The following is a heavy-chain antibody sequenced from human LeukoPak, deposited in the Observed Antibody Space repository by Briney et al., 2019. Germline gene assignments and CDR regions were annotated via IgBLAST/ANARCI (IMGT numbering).Heavy chain of an antibody. CDR3: ARDFLWGWAWAFDI. CDR1: GFTVSSNI. V-gene: IGHV3-53*01. J-gene: IGHJ3*02. Sequence: GGSLRLSCAASGFTVSSNIMSWVRQAPGKGLEWVSVIYSGGSTYYADSVKGRFTISRDNSKNTVYLQMNSLRAEDTAVYYCARDFLWGWAWAFDIWGQETMVTVSS. CDR2: IYSGGST. D-gene: IGHD2/OR15-2a*01.